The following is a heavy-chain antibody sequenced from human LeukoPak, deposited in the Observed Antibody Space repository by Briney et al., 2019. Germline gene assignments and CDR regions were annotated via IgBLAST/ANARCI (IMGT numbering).Heavy chain of an antibody. CDR3: ARGYCSGGSFPPHWFDP. J-gene: IGHJ5*02. CDR2: INPNSGGT. D-gene: IGHD2-15*01. Sequence: GASVNVSCKASGYTFTGYYMHWVRQAPGQGLEWMGWINPNSGGTNYAQKFQGRVTMTRDTSISTAYMELSRLRCGGAAVYFWARGYCSGGSFPPHWFDPWGQGTLVTVSS. V-gene: IGHV1-2*02. CDR1: GYTFTGYY.